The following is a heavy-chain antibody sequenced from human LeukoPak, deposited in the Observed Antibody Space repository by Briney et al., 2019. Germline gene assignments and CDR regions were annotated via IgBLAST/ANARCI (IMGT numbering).Heavy chain of an antibody. CDR1: GGSISSSSYY. CDR3: ARSDGYYYYMDV. J-gene: IGHJ6*03. CDR2: IYYSGST. Sequence: SETLSLTCTVSGGSISSSSYYWGWIRQPPGKGLEWIGSIYYSGSTYYNPSLKSRVTISVDTSKNQFSLKLSSVTAADTAVYYCARSDGYYYYMDVWGKGTTVTVSS. V-gene: IGHV4-39*01.